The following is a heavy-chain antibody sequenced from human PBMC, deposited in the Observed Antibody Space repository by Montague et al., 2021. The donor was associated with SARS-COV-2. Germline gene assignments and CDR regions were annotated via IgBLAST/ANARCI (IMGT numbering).Heavy chain of an antibody. CDR3: ARRGYTGSDYFDY. CDR2: VYHSGXT. Sequence: SETLSLTCTVSDDSSSSSIYYWGWIRQPPGKGPEWIGTVYHSGXTXYXXXXKGRVTVSIDTSKNQFSLTVTSVTAADTAVYFCARRGYTGSDYFDYWGQGTLVTVSS. D-gene: IGHD5-12*01. V-gene: IGHV4-39*07. CDR1: DDSSSSSIYY. J-gene: IGHJ4*02.